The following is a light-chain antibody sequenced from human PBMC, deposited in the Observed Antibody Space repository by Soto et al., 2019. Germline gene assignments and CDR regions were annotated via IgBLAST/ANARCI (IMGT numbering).Light chain of an antibody. V-gene: IGKV1-5*03. CDR3: QQYYSHYT. J-gene: IGKJ2*01. CDR1: QSISTW. Sequence: DIQMTQSRSTLSASVGDRVSITCRASQSISTWLAWYQQKPGKAPKVLIYKASNLQSGVPSRFSGSGSGTEFTLTISSLQPDDVATYYCQQYYSHYTFGQGTKLEIE. CDR2: KAS.